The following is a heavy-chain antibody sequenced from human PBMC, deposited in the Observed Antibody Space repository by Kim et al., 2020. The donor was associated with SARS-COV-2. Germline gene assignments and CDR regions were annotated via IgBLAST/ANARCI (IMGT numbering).Heavy chain of an antibody. Sequence: AQKFQGRVTITADESTSTAYMELSSLRSEDTAVYYCARDHGGTAEAAFDIWGQGTMVTVSS. D-gene: IGHD6-19*01. V-gene: IGHV1-69*01. J-gene: IGHJ3*02. CDR3: ARDHGGTAEAAFDI.